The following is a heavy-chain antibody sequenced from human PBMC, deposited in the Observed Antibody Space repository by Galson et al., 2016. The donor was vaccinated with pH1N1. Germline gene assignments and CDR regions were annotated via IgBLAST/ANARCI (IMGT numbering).Heavy chain of an antibody. CDR3: ARRHKYFYTSGFQH. J-gene: IGHJ1*01. CDR2: IIPIFGTP. D-gene: IGHD6-19*01. CDR1: GGAFSAYT. V-gene: IGHV1-69*13. Sequence: SVKVSCKASGGAFSAYTINWVRQAPGQGLEWIGGIIPIFGTPTYEQNFQGRVTITADDSPTTHYMELRSLRSEDTAIYYCARRHKYFYTSGFQHWGQGTLVTVSS.